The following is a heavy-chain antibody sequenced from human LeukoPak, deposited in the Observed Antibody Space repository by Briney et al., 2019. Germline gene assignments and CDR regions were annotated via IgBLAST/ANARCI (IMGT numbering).Heavy chain of an antibody. Sequence: GASVKVSCKASGYTFTGYYMHWVRQAPGQGLEWMGWINPNSGGTNYAQKFQGRVTMTRDTSISTAYMELSRLRSDDTAVYYCARARYCGGDCFYPDLFDYWGQGTLVTVSS. J-gene: IGHJ4*02. CDR3: ARARYCGGDCFYPDLFDY. CDR2: INPNSGGT. D-gene: IGHD2-21*02. CDR1: GYTFTGYY. V-gene: IGHV1-2*02.